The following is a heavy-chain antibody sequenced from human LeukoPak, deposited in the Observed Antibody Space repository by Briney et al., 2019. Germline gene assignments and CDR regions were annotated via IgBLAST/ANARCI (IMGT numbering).Heavy chain of an antibody. V-gene: IGHV4-59*11. CDR3: ARRTTTAAYNWFDP. Sequence: SETLSLTCTVSGGSISSHYWSWIRQPPGKGREWIGYMFYGGSTTYNSSLKSRVTISVDSSKNQFSLKLRTVTAADTAVYYCARRTTTAAYNWFDPWGQGTLVTVSS. J-gene: IGHJ5*02. CDR1: GGSISSHY. D-gene: IGHD4-11*01. CDR2: MFYGGST.